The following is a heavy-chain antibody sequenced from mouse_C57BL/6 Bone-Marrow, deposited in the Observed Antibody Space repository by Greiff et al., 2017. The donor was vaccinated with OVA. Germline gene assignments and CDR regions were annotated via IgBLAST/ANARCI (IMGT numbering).Heavy chain of an antibody. D-gene: IGHD1-1*01. V-gene: IGHV1-42*01. Sequence: SGPELVKPGASVKISCKASGYSFTGYYMNWVKQSPEKSLEWIGEINSSTGGTTYNQKFKAKATLTVDKSSSTAYMQLKSLTSEDSAVYYGATEAYYYGSSSYYFDYWGQGTTLTVSS. CDR2: INSSTGGT. CDR1: GYSFTGYY. J-gene: IGHJ2*01. CDR3: ATEAYYYGSSSYYFDY.